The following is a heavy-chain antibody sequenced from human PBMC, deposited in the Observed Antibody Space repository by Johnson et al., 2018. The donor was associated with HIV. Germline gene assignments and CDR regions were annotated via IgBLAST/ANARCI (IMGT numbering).Heavy chain of an antibody. J-gene: IGHJ3*02. CDR2: ISYDGSNN. D-gene: IGHD2-15*01. V-gene: IGHV3-30-3*01. CDR1: GFTFSSHA. CDR3: TGRDLLRAFDI. Sequence: QVQLVESGGGVVQPGRSLRLSCAASGFTFSSHAMHWVRQAPGKGLEWVAVISYDGSNNYYADSAKGRFTISRDNSKNTLYLQMNSLRAEDTAVYYCTGRDLLRAFDIWGQGTMVTISS.